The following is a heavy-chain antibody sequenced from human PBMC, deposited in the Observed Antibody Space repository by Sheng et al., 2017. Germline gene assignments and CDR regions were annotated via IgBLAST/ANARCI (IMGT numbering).Heavy chain of an antibody. CDR3: GRIQKAGKEHSTTDNYYYMDV. CDR1: GFSLSTSGMC. V-gene: IGHV2-70*15. J-gene: IGHJ6*03. D-gene: IGHD4-4*01. CDR2: IVLGSDDK. Sequence: QVTLRESGPALVRPTQTLTLTCSFSGFSLSTSGMCVSWVRQPPGRPRSGLSRIVLGSDDKLLQYVSEEQAHHLQGHVQKLXVVLTMTSMDPSWDTATYFCGRIQKAGKEHSTTDNYYYMDVWGXRDLPVTVSS.